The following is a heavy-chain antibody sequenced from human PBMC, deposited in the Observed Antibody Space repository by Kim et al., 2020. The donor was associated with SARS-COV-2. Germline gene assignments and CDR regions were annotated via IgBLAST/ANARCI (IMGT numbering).Heavy chain of an antibody. CDR1: GFTVSSNY. Sequence: GGSLRLSCAASGFTVSSNYMSWVRQAPGKGLEWVSVIYSGGSTYYADSVKGRFTISRDNSKNTLYLQMNSLRAEDTAVYYCARDYGTPGGELWLHYYYYGMDVWGQGTTVTVSS. J-gene: IGHJ6*02. D-gene: IGHD3-16*01. V-gene: IGHV3-66*01. CDR2: IYSGGST. CDR3: ARDYGTPGGELWLHYYYYGMDV.